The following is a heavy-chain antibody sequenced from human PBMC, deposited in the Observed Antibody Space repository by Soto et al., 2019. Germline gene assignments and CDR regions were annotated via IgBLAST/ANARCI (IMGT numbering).Heavy chain of an antibody. CDR1: GGSFSGYY. CDR3: ARGPSFYDYIWGSYRTREFDY. D-gene: IGHD3-16*01. Sequence: SETLSLTCAVYGGSFSGYYWSWIRQPPGKGLEWIGEINHSGSTNYNPSLKSRVTISVDTSKNQFSLKLSSVTAADTAVYYCARGPSFYDYIWGSYRTREFDYWGQGTLVTVSS. V-gene: IGHV4-34*01. J-gene: IGHJ4*02. CDR2: INHSGST.